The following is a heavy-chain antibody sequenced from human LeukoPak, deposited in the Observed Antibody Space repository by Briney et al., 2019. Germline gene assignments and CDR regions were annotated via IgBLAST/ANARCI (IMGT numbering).Heavy chain of an antibody. CDR3: ARAGVVPAARWFDP. CDR1: GGSISSYY. Sequence: PSETLSLTCTVSGGSISSYYWSWIRQPPGKGLEWIGYIYYSGSTNYNPSLKSRVTISVDRSKNQFSLKLSSVTAADTAVYYCARAGVVPAARWFDPWGQGTLVTVSS. D-gene: IGHD2-2*01. V-gene: IGHV4-59*12. CDR2: IYYSGST. J-gene: IGHJ5*02.